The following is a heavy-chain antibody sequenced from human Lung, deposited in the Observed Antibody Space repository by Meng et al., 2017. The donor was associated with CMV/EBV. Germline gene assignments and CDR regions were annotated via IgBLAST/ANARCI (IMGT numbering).Heavy chain of an antibody. CDR2: IRQDGSDK. J-gene: IGHJ5*02. D-gene: IGHD1-26*01. CDR1: GFIFPAFS. Sequence: SXAASGFIFPAFSMSWVRQAPGKGLEWVANIRQDGSDKYYVDSVKGRFTISRDNVRNSLFLHMNSLRAEDTAVYYCAREDSGSFTRYNWFDPWCHGXLVTVSS. V-gene: IGHV3-7*01. CDR3: AREDSGSFTRYNWFDP.